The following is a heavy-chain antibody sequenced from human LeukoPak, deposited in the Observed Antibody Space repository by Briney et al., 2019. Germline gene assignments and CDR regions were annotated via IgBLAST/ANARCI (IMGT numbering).Heavy chain of an antibody. CDR1: GYTFTSYG. CDR3: ARDGDCSSTSCPEDV. V-gene: IGHV1-18*01. Sequence: ASVKVPCKASGYTFTSYGISWVRQAPGQGLEWMGWISAYNGNTNYAQKLQGRVTMTTDTSTSTAYMELRSLRSDDTAVYYCARDGDCSSTSCPEDVWGKGTTVTVSS. J-gene: IGHJ6*04. CDR2: ISAYNGNT. D-gene: IGHD2-2*03.